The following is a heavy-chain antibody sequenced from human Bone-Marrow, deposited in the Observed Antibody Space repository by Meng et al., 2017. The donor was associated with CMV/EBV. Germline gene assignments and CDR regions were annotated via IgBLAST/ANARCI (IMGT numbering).Heavy chain of an antibody. CDR3: ARGGDY. V-gene: IGHV4-34*01. J-gene: IGHJ4*02. Sequence: GSLRLSCAVYGGSFSGYYWSWIRQPPGKGLEWIGEINHSGITNYNPSLKSRVIISVDTSKNQFSLRLSSVTAADTAVYYCARGGDYWGQGTLVTVSS. CDR2: INHSGIT. CDR1: GGSFSGYY.